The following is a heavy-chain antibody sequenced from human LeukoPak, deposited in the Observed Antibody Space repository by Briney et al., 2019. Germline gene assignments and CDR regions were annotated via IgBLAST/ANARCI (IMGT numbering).Heavy chain of an antibody. CDR2: IYRNGDT. J-gene: IGHJ6*03. CDR3: ARAKRDYYDNSGYESYYYFMDV. Sequence: SETLSLTCTVSGGSISSDWYWGWVRQPPGNGLEWIGAIYRNGDTYYNPSLKSRVTISLDTSKNQFSLRLNSVTAADTAVYYCARAKRDYYDNSGYESYYYFMDVWGKGPRSPSP. CDR1: GGSISSDWY. D-gene: IGHD3-22*01. V-gene: IGHV4-38-2*02.